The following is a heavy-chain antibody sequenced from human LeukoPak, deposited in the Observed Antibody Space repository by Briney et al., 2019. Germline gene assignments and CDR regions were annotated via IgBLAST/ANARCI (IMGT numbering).Heavy chain of an antibody. CDR1: GFTFSTYA. CDR2: ISYDGSNK. CDR3: AREEAIAAAPGYYYYGMDV. J-gene: IGHJ6*02. D-gene: IGHD6-13*01. V-gene: IGHV3-30*03. Sequence: PGGSLRLSCAASGFTFSTYAMHWVRQAPGKGLEWVTLISYDGSNKFYANSVKGRFTISRDNSKNTLYLQMNSLRAEDTAVYYCAREEAIAAAPGYYYYGMDVWGQGTTVTVSS.